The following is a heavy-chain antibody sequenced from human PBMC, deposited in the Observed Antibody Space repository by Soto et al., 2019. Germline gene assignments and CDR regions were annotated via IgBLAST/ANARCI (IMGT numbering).Heavy chain of an antibody. CDR3: VRGGGGGLFDP. Sequence: GGSLRLSCAGSGFTFSDSYMSWIRQAPGKGLEWLSYISPGSRYPAYADSVKGRFTISRDNAKRSLYLQMMSLTAEDTAIYYCVRGGGGGLFDPWGQGTMVTASS. J-gene: IGHJ5*02. CDR1: GFTFSDSY. CDR2: ISPGSRYP. D-gene: IGHD2-15*01. V-gene: IGHV3-11*06.